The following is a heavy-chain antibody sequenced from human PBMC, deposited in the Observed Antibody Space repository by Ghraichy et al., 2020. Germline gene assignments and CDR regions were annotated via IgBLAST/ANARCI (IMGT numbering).Heavy chain of an antibody. D-gene: IGHD6-13*01. Sequence: GGSLRLSCAASGFTFSSYAMSWVRQAPGKGLEWVSAISGSGGSTYYADSVKGRFTISRDNSKNTLYLQMNSLRAEDTAVYYCAKVGGYSSSWVPYYYYYGMDVWGQGTTVTVSS. CDR2: ISGSGGST. V-gene: IGHV3-23*01. J-gene: IGHJ6*02. CDR1: GFTFSSYA. CDR3: AKVGGYSSSWVPYYYYYGMDV.